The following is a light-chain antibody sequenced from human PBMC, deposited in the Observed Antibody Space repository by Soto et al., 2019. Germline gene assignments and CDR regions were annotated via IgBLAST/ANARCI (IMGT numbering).Light chain of an antibody. V-gene: IGKV3-11*01. CDR2: GAS. Sequence: EIVMTQSPATLSVSPGQRASLSCRASQSVSTTVAWHHQKPGQAPRLLVYGASTRATGIPARFSGSGYGTDFTLTISSLEPDDFAVYYCHQRSSWPRGTFGQGTKVDIK. J-gene: IGKJ1*01. CDR1: QSVSTT. CDR3: HQRSSWPRGT.